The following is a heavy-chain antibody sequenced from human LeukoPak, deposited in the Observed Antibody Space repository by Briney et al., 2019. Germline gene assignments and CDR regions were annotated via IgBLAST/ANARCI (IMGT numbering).Heavy chain of an antibody. Sequence: GGSLRLSCAASGFTFSDYYMSWIRQAPGKGLEWVSAITGNGGSTYYTDSVKGRFTISRDNSKNTLYLQMNSLRAEDTAVYYCAKGYSSSWYFNYFDYWGQGTLVTVSS. J-gene: IGHJ4*02. V-gene: IGHV3-23*01. CDR1: GFTFSDYY. CDR3: AKGYSSSWYFNYFDY. CDR2: ITGNGGST. D-gene: IGHD6-13*01.